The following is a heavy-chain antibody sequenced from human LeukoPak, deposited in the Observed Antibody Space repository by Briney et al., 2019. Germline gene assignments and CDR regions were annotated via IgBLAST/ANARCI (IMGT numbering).Heavy chain of an antibody. CDR2: IYPSGGT. Sequence: SETLSLTCSVSGGSLSDHYWSWIRQPAGKTLEWIGRIYPSGGTNYNPSLKSRVTMSLDTSRNQFSLELKSVTAADTAVYYCATGTPAQPQVSGRGFAYFYMNVWGKGTTVAVSS. D-gene: IGHD1-14*01. V-gene: IGHV4-4*07. J-gene: IGHJ6*03. CDR1: GGSLSDHY. CDR3: ATGTPAQPQVSGRGFAYFYMNV.